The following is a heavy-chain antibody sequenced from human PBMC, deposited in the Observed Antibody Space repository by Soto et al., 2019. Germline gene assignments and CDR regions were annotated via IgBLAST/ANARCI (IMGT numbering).Heavy chain of an antibody. CDR3: AREPFGSYPEDYYYGMDV. Sequence: SETLSLTCTVSGGSISSYYWSWIRQPPGKGLEWIGYIYYSGSTNYNPSPKSRVTISVDTSKNQFSLKLSSVTAADTAVYHCAREPFGSYPEDYYYGMDVWGQGTTVTVSS. D-gene: IGHD1-26*01. CDR1: GGSISSYY. J-gene: IGHJ6*02. V-gene: IGHV4-59*01. CDR2: IYYSGST.